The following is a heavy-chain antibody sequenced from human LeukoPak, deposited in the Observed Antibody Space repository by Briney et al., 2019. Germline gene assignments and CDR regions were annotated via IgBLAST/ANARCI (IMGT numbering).Heavy chain of an antibody. V-gene: IGHV3-21*01. CDR3: ARVRETEYSSSSGPFDY. D-gene: IGHD6-6*01. Sequence: PGGSQRLSCAASGFTFSSYSMNWARQAPGKGLKWVSSISSSSSYIYYADSVKGRFTISRDNAKNSLYLQMNSLRAEDTAVYYCARVRETEYSSSSGPFDYWGQGTLVTVSS. CDR2: ISSSSSYI. CDR1: GFTFSSYS. J-gene: IGHJ4*02.